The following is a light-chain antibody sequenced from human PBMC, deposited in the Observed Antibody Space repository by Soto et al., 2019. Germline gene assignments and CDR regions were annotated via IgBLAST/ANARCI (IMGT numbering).Light chain of an antibody. CDR3: HQYHTYSP. Sequence: DFQMTQSPSTLSASVGDRVTISCRASQNIRSRLAWFQQKPGKAPKLLIYDASSLESGVPSRFSGGGSGTEFTLTISSLQPDDFATYYCHQYHTYSPFGQGTKV. CDR2: DAS. J-gene: IGKJ1*01. V-gene: IGKV1-5*01. CDR1: QNIRSR.